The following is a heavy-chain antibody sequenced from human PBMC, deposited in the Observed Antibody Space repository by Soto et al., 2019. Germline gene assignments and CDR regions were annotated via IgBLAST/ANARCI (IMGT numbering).Heavy chain of an antibody. D-gene: IGHD3-3*01. J-gene: IGHJ3*02. V-gene: IGHV3-23*01. CDR1: GFTFSSYA. CDR2: ISGSGGST. Sequence: GGSLRLSCAASGFTFSSYAMSWVRQAPGKGLEWVSAISGSGGSTYYADSVKGRFTISRDNSKSTLYLQMSSLRAEDTAVYYCVKDSLISLIGVVPYGFDIWGQRTTVTGS. CDR3: VKDSLISLIGVVPYGFDI.